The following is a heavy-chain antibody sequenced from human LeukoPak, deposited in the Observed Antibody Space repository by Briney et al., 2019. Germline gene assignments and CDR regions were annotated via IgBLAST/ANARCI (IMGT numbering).Heavy chain of an antibody. CDR2: INWNGGRI. D-gene: IGHD3-10*01. CDR3: ARRFGELEPAFDT. CDR1: GFTFSSYG. V-gene: IGHV3-20*04. J-gene: IGHJ3*02. Sequence: PGGSLRLSCAASGFTFSSYGMHWVRQAPGKGLEWVSGINWNGGRIDYAESVKGRFTISRDNTKNSLYLQTNSLRAEDTALYYCARRFGELEPAFDTWGQGTMVTVSS.